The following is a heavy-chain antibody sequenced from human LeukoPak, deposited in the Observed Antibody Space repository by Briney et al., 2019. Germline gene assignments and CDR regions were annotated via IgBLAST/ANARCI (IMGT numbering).Heavy chain of an antibody. J-gene: IGHJ4*02. V-gene: IGHV4-59*01. CDR2: IYYSGST. CDR3: AGDPIIAAAGGINFDY. Sequence: SETLSLTCTVSGGSIGSYYWSWIRQPPGKGLEWIGYIYYSGSTNYNPSLKSRVTISVDTSKNQFSLKLSSVTAADTAVYYCAGDPIIAAAGGINFDYWGQGTLVTVSS. D-gene: IGHD6-13*01. CDR1: GGSIGSYY.